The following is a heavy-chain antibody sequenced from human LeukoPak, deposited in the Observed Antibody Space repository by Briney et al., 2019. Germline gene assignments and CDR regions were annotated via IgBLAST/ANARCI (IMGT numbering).Heavy chain of an antibody. V-gene: IGHV4-30-2*01. CDR3: ARAGLVGATLTG. CDR2: IYHSGST. Sequence: SETLSLTCTVSSGSISSGGYYWSWIRQPPGKGLEWIGYIYHSGSTYYNPSLKSRVTISVDRSKNQFSLKLSSVTAADTAVYYCARAGLVGATLTGWGQGTLVTVSS. D-gene: IGHD1-26*01. CDR1: SGSISSGGYY. J-gene: IGHJ4*02.